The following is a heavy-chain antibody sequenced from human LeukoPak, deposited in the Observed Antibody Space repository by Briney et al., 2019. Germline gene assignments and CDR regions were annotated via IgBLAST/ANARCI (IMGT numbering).Heavy chain of an antibody. CDR1: GYTFTGYY. J-gene: IGHJ1*01. V-gene: IGHV1-2*04. CDR2: INPNSGGT. D-gene: IGHD2-15*01. Sequence: ASVKVSCKASGYTFTGYYMHWVRQAPGQGLEWMGWINPNSGGTNYAQKFQGWVTMTRDTSISTAYMELSRLRSDDTAVYYCAREGYCSGGSCSEYFQHWGQGTLVTVSS. CDR3: AREGYCSGGSCSEYFQH.